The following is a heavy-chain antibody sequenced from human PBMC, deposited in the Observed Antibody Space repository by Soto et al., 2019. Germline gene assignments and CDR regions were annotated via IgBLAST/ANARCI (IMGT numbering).Heavy chain of an antibody. D-gene: IGHD4-17*01. CDR1: GGSFSGYY. V-gene: IGHV4-34*01. J-gene: IGHJ4*02. Sequence: PSETLSLTCAVYGGSFSGYYWSWIRQPPGKGLEWIGEINHSGSTNYNPSLKSRVTISVDTSKNQFSLKLSSVTAADTAVYYYARENGDYVNDYWGQGTLVTVSS. CDR3: ARENGDYVNDY. CDR2: INHSGST.